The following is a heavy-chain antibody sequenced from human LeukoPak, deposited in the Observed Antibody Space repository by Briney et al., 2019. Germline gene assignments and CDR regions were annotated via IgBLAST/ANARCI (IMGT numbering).Heavy chain of an antibody. CDR2: TSSSDAGT. CDR1: GFTFSSYS. CDR3: ARDASIALGSTHFDY. D-gene: IGHD2-15*01. J-gene: IGHJ4*02. Sequence: GGSLRLSCEASGFTFSSYSMNWVRQTPGKGLEWVAATSSSDAGTYHADSVRGRFTISRDNSKNTLYLQMNSLRAEDAAVYYCARDASIALGSTHFDYWGQGTLVTVSS. V-gene: IGHV3-23*01.